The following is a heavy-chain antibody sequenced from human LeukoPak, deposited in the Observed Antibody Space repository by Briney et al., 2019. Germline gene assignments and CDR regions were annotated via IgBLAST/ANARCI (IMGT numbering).Heavy chain of an antibody. D-gene: IGHD4-23*01. Sequence: PGGSLRLSCVASGFTFSDYYMSWVRQPPGKGLEWVANIKQDGSEKYYVDSAKGRFTISRDNAKNSLFLQMNSLRAEDTAVYYCAREVTPYYWGQGILVTVSS. CDR2: IKQDGSEK. CDR3: AREVTPYY. V-gene: IGHV3-7*01. J-gene: IGHJ4*02. CDR1: GFTFSDYY.